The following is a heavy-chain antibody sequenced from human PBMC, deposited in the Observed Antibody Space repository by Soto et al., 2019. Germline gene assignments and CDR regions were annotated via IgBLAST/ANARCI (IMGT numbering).Heavy chain of an antibody. CDR1: GGSISSYY. J-gene: IGHJ2*01. Sequence: QVQLQESGPGLVKPSETLSLTCTVSGGSISSYYWSWIRQPPGKGLEWIGYIYYSGSTNYNPSLKSRVTISVDTSKNQFSLKLSSVTAADTAVYYCARELYQDYGDYIGWYFDLWGRGTLVTVSS. V-gene: IGHV4-59*01. D-gene: IGHD4-17*01. CDR3: ARELYQDYGDYIGWYFDL. CDR2: IYYSGST.